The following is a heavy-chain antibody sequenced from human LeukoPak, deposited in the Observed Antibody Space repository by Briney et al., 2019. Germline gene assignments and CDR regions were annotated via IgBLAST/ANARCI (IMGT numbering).Heavy chain of an antibody. J-gene: IGHJ6*02. Sequence: SETLSLTCTVSGGSISSSFNYWAWIRQPPGKGLEWIGSIYESGSAYYNPSLKSRITMSVDTSENQFSLKLTSVTAADTAVYYCARGLDDYVWGSYRSYYYYGMDVWGQGTTVTVSS. CDR2: IYESGSA. CDR1: GGSISSSFNY. V-gene: IGHV4-39*01. D-gene: IGHD3-16*02. CDR3: ARGLDDYVWGSYRSYYYYGMDV.